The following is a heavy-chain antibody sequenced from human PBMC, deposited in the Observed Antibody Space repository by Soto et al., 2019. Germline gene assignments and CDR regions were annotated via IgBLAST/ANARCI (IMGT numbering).Heavy chain of an antibody. CDR3: ARSTGSSSWYEYNWFDP. J-gene: IGHJ5*02. CDR2: IYPRDSDT. CDR1: GYSFTSYW. D-gene: IGHD6-13*01. Sequence: PGESLKISCKGSGYSFTSYWIGWVRQMLGKGLEWMGIIYPRDSDTRYSPSVEGQVTMSVDKSVSTAYLQWSSLKASDTAMYYCARSTGSSSWYEYNWFDPWGQGTRVTVSS. V-gene: IGHV5-51*01.